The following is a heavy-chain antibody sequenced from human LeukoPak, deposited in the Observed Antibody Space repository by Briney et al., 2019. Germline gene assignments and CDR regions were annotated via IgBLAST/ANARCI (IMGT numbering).Heavy chain of an antibody. CDR2: ITWDGGGT. V-gene: IGHV3-43*01. D-gene: IGHD1-26*01. J-gene: IGHJ4*02. CDR1: GFTFDDYS. Sequence: GGSLRLSCGASGFTFDDYSIHWVRQAPGKSLEWVSLITWDGGGTYYADSVKGRLTISRDNRKNSVYLQMNSLRIEDTAFYYCAKDLGTGSYYEAFDYWGQGTLVTVSS. CDR3: AKDLGTGSYYEAFDY.